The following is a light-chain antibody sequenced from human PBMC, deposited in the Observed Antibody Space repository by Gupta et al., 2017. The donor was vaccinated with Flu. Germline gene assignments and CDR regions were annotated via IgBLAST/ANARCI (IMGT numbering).Light chain of an antibody. CDR3: QQYGSSPYT. Sequence: EIVLTQSPGTLSLSSGERATLSCRASQSVSSSYLAWYQQKPGEAPWLLIYGASNRATGIPDRFSGSGSGTDFTLTISRLEPEDFAVYYCQQYGSSPYTFGQGTKLEIK. J-gene: IGKJ2*01. CDR1: QSVSSSY. CDR2: GAS. V-gene: IGKV3-20*01.